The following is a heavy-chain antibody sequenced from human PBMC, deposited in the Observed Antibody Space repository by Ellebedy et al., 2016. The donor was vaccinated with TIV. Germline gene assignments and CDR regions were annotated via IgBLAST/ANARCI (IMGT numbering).Heavy chain of an antibody. J-gene: IGHJ4*02. CDR3: AKTAYYGGKGFYIDS. Sequence: GGSLRLXCAASGFTFSTYWMHWVRQAPEKGLLWVSRINTDGSTINYEDFVKGRFTISRDNVKNTVVLQMNSLRAEDTAVYYCAKTAYYGGKGFYIDSWGQGILVTVSS. CDR1: GFTFSTYW. V-gene: IGHV3-74*01. D-gene: IGHD4-23*01. CDR2: INTDGSTI.